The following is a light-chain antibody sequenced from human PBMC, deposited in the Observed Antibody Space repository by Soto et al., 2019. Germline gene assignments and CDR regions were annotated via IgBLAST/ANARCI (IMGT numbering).Light chain of an antibody. V-gene: IGKV4-1*01. CDR1: QSVLYSSNNKNY. Sequence: DIVMTQSPDSLAVSLGERATINCKSSQSVLYSSNNKNYLAWYQQKPGQPPKLLIYWASTRESGVPDRFSGSGSGTDFTLSISSLQAETVAVYYCQQYYSTPRTFGGVTKVVIK. CDR2: WAS. CDR3: QQYYSTPRT. J-gene: IGKJ4*01.